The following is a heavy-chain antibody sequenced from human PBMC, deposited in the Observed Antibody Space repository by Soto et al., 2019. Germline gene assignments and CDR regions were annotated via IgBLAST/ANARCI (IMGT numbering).Heavy chain of an antibody. CDR2: IYATGTT. Sequence: SETLSLTCTVSGASISGYSWSWIRKSAGKGLEWIGRIYATGTTDYNPSLKSRVMMSVDTSKKQFSLKLRSVTAADTAVYYCVRDGTKTLRDWFDPWGQGISVTVSS. V-gene: IGHV4-4*07. CDR3: VRDGTKTLRDWFDP. D-gene: IGHD1-1*01. CDR1: GASISGYS. J-gene: IGHJ5*02.